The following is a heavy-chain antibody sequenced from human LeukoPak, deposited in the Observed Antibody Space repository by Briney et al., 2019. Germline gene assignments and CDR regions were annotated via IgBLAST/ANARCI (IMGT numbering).Heavy chain of an antibody. V-gene: IGHV4-39*01. CDR2: IYYSGST. CDR1: GGSISSSSYY. D-gene: IGHD1-26*01. Sequence: SETLSLTCTVSGGSISSSSYYWGWLRQPPGKGLEWIGSIYYSGSTYYNPSLKSRVTISVDTSKNQFSLKLSSVTAADTAVYYYARPSIVGATRGAFDIWGQGTMVTVSS. CDR3: ARPSIVGATRGAFDI. J-gene: IGHJ3*02.